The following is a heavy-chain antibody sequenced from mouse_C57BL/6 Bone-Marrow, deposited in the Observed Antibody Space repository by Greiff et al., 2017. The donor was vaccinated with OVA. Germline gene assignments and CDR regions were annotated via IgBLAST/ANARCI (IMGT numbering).Heavy chain of an antibody. CDR3: AKKALSTVVARGYFDV. D-gene: IGHD1-1*01. J-gene: IGHJ1*03. CDR2: IWRGGST. V-gene: IGHV2-5*01. Sequence: QVQLQQSGPGLVQPSQRLSITCTVSGFSLTSYGVHWVRQSPGKGLEWLGVIWRGGSTDYNAAFMSRLSITKDNSKSQVFFKMNSLQADDTAIYYCAKKALSTVVARGYFDVWGTGTTVTVSS. CDR1: GFSLTSYG.